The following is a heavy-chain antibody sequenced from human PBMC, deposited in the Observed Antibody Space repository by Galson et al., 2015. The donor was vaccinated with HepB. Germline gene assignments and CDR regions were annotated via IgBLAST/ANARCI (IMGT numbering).Heavy chain of an antibody. CDR2: IYSGGST. V-gene: IGHV3-53*01. J-gene: IGHJ2*01. Sequence: SLRLSCAASGFTVSSNYMSWVRQAPGKGLEWVSVIYSGGSTYYADSVKGRFTISRDNSKNTLYLQMNSLRAEDTAVYYCARPYYGDYVPYWYFDLWGRGTLVTVSS. CDR3: ARPYYGDYVPYWYFDL. CDR1: GFTVSSNY. D-gene: IGHD4-17*01.